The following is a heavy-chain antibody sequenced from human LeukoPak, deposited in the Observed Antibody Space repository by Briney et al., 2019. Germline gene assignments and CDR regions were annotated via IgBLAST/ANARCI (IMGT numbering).Heavy chain of an antibody. CDR2: IRSKAYGGTT. CDR1: EFTFGDYA. CDR3: ATFFGYDFGY. Sequence: GGSLRLSCTASEFTFGDYAMSWVRQAPGKGLEWVGFIRSKAYGGTTEYAASVKGRFTISRDDSKSIAYLQMNSLKTEDTAVYYCATFFGYDFGYWGQGTLVTVSS. J-gene: IGHJ4*02. D-gene: IGHD5-12*01. V-gene: IGHV3-49*04.